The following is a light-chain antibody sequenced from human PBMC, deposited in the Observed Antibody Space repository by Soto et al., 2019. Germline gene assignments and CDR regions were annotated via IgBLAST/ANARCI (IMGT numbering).Light chain of an antibody. CDR3: QQYNNWPPFT. V-gene: IGKV3-15*01. J-gene: IGKJ2*01. CDR2: GAS. Sequence: EIVMTQSPATLSVSPGERATLSCRASQSVSSYLAWYQQKPGQAPRLLIYGASTRATGIPARFSGGGSGTEFTLTISSLQSEDVAVYHCQQYNNWPPFTFGQGTKLEI. CDR1: QSVSSY.